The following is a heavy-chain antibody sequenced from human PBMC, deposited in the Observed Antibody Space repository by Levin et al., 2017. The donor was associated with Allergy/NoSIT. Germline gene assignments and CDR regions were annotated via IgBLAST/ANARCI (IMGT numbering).Heavy chain of an antibody. J-gene: IGHJ4*02. CDR3: ARGDCSATSCLGY. V-gene: IGHV3-74*01. CDR1: GFTFSRRW. D-gene: IGHD2-2*01. CDR2: INNDGSST. Sequence: GESLKISCAASGFTFSRRWMHWVRQAPGKGLEWVSQINNDGSSTNYADSVKGRFTISRDNARNTLFLQISNLRAEDTAVYYCARGDCSATSCLGYWGQGTLVTVSS.